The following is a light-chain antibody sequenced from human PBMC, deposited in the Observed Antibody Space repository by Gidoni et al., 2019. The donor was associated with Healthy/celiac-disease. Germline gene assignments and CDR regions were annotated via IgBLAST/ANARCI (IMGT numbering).Light chain of an antibody. Sequence: EIVLTQSPATLSLSPGERAPLSCSARQSVSSYLAWYQQKPGQAPRLLIYDASNRATGIPARFSGSGSGTDFTLTSSSLEPEDFTVEYCQQRSKWPPSLTFGGGTKVEIK. J-gene: IGKJ4*01. CDR1: QSVSSY. V-gene: IGKV3-11*01. CDR3: QQRSKWPPSLT. CDR2: DAS.